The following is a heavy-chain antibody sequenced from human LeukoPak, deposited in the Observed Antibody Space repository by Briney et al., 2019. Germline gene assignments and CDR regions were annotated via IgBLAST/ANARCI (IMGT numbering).Heavy chain of an antibody. J-gene: IGHJ4*02. CDR3: ARDSCSSTSCLSIDDY. CDR1: GYTFTAYY. Sequence: ASVKVSCKASGYTFTAYYMHWVRQAPGQGLEWMGWISPNSGGTKYAQNLQGRVTMTRDTSISTAYMELSRLSSDDTAVYYCARDSCSSTSCLSIDDYWGQGTLVTVSS. CDR2: ISPNSGGT. V-gene: IGHV1-2*02. D-gene: IGHD2-2*01.